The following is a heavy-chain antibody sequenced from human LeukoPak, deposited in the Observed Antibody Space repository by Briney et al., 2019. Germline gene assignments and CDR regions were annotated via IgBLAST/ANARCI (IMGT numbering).Heavy chain of an antibody. J-gene: IGHJ4*02. Sequence: GGSLRLSCAASGFTFSSYAMSWVRQAPGKGLEWVSAIGGSGGGAFYADSVKGRFTISRDNSKNTLYLQMNSLRAEDTAVYYCAKDRGVSGYCSGGSCYRDYWGQGTLVTVSS. V-gene: IGHV3-23*01. CDR1: GFTFSSYA. CDR2: IGGSGGGA. D-gene: IGHD2-15*01. CDR3: AKDRGVSGYCSGGSCYRDY.